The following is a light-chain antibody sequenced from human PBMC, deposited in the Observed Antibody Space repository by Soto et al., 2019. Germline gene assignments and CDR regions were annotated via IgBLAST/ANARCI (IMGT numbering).Light chain of an antibody. Sequence: QSALTQPASVSGSPGQSITISCTGTSSDVGGYDYVSWYQQHPGKAPKLMIYENDKRPSGIPDRFSGSKSGTSGTLAITGLQTGDEADYYCATWDSSLSVGVFGGGTKLTVL. CDR2: END. V-gene: IGLV2-14*01. CDR3: ATWDSSLSVGV. CDR1: SSDVGGYDY. J-gene: IGLJ2*01.